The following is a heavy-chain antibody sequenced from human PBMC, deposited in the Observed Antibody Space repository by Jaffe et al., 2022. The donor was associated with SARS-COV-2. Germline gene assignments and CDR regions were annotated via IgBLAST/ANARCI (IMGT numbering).Heavy chain of an antibody. J-gene: IGHJ4*02. CDR3: AKEGVHYFGSGNANYFDS. D-gene: IGHD3-10*01. V-gene: IGHV3-30*18. CDR2: VSYDGSNK. Sequence: QVQLVESGGGVVQPGRSLGLSCAASGFTFRTYGMHWVRQAPGKGLEWVAVVSYDGSNKDYADSVKGRFTISRDNSENTLFLQLSSLRPEDTAVYFCAKEGVHYFGSGNANYFDSWGQGTLVSVSS. CDR1: GFTFRTYG.